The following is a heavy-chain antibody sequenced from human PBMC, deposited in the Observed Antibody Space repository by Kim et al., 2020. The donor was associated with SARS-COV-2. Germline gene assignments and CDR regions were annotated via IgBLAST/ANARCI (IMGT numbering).Heavy chain of an antibody. CDR1: GFTFSNAW. D-gene: IGHD4-17*01. V-gene: IGHV3-15*01. J-gene: IGHJ1*01. CDR3: TTTTTHDYGDYQYFEH. Sequence: GGSLRLSCAASGFTFSNAWMSWVRQAPGKGLEWVGRISRKTDGGTTEYAAPVKGRFTISRDDSKNTLYLQMNSLKTEDTAVYYCTTTTTHDYGDYQYFEHWGQGTLVTVSS. CDR2: ISRKTDGGTT.